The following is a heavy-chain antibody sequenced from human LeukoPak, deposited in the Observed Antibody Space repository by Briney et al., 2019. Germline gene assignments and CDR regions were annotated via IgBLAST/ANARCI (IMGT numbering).Heavy chain of an antibody. Sequence: GGSLRLSCAASGFTFSSSAMSWVRQAPGKGLEWVSAISGSGGSTYYADSVKGRFTISRDNSKNTLFLQMNSLRAEDTAVYYCAKDGGLWVSAHWGDSWGRGTLVTVFS. CDR3: AKDGGLWVSAHWGDS. CDR1: GFTFSSSA. D-gene: IGHD7-27*01. V-gene: IGHV3-23*01. J-gene: IGHJ4*02. CDR2: ISGSGGST.